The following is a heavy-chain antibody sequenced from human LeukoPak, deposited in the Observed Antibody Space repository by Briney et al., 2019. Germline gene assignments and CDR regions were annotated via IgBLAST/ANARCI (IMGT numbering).Heavy chain of an antibody. D-gene: IGHD1-26*01. Sequence: SVKVSCKASGGTFSSYAISWVRQAPGQGLEWMGGIIPIFGTANYAQKFQGRVTITADKSTSTAYMELSSLRSGDTAVYYCAREFSGRYPPSYFDYWGQGTLVTVSS. CDR2: IIPIFGTA. CDR1: GGTFSSYA. CDR3: AREFSGRYPPSYFDY. J-gene: IGHJ4*02. V-gene: IGHV1-69*06.